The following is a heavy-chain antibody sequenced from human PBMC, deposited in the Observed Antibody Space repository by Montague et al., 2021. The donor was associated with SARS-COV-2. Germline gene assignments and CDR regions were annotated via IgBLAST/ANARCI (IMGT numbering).Heavy chain of an antibody. V-gene: IGHV3-30*01. D-gene: IGHD5-24*01. CDR3: ARGRWTYRVIGAFDI. CDR2: ISYDATRT. Sequence: SLRLSCAASGFTFTDYPLHWVRQAPGKGLEWVAVISYDATRTFYAEPLQGRLTVSRDNSERTISLQMNGLRPDDTAIYYCARGRWTYRVIGAFDIWGQGTMVTVSS. J-gene: IGHJ3*02. CDR1: GFTFTDYP.